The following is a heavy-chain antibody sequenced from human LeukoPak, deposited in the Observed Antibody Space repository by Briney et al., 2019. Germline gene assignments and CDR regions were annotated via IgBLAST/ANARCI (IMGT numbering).Heavy chain of an antibody. CDR1: GGTFTSYD. J-gene: IGHJ6*03. Sequence: ASVKVSCKASGGTFTSYDINWVRQATGQGLEWMGWMNPNSGNTGYAQKFQGRVTMTRNTSISTAYMELSSLRSEDTAVYYCARREGYGYYYYMDVWGKGTTVTVSS. D-gene: IGHD3-16*01. CDR3: ARREGYGYYYYMDV. V-gene: IGHV1-8*01. CDR2: MNPNSGNT.